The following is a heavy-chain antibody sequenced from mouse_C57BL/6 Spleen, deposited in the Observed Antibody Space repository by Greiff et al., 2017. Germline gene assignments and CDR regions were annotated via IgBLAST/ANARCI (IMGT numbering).Heavy chain of an antibody. Sequence: VQLQQSGPELVKPGASVKMSCKASGYTFTDYNMHWVKQSHGKSLEWIGYINPNNGGTSYNQKFKGKATLTVNKSSSTAYMELRSLTSEESAVYYCARKGLYYGSSHYFDYWGQGTTLTVSS. V-gene: IGHV1-22*01. CDR3: ARKGLYYGSSHYFDY. CDR2: INPNNGGT. J-gene: IGHJ2*01. D-gene: IGHD1-1*01. CDR1: GYTFTDYN.